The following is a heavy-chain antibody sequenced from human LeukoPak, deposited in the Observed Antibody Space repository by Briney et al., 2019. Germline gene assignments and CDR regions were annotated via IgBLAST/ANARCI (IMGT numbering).Heavy chain of an antibody. D-gene: IGHD6-13*01. CDR1: GGSFSGYY. CDR2: INHSGST. CDR3: ASRSQQLAYYYYYGMDV. Sequence: SETLSLTCAVYGGSFSGYYWSWIRQPPGKGLEWIGEINHSGSTNYNPSLKSRVTISVDTSKNQFSLKLSSVTAADTAVYYCASRSQQLAYYYYYGMDVWGQGTTVTVSS. V-gene: IGHV4-34*01. J-gene: IGHJ6*02.